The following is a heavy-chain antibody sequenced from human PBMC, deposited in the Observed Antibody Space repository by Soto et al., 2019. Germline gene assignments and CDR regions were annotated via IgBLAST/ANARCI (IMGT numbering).Heavy chain of an antibody. J-gene: IGHJ4*01. CDR3: ARFGAAAAHNDN. CDR2: VHFSGST. D-gene: IGHD6-13*01. V-gene: IGHV4-59*01. Sequence: PSETLSLTCTVSGVSMRDNHWSWIRQAPGKGLEWVGYVHFSGSTTYNPSLAQRLTISLDMSKSQVYLQLTSVTAADTAVYYCARFGAAAAHNDNLGHGTLVTVSS. CDR1: GVSMRDNH.